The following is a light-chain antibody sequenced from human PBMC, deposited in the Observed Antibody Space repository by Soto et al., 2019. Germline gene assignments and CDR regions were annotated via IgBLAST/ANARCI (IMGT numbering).Light chain of an antibody. CDR1: QSISSW. CDR3: QQGT. V-gene: IGKV1-5*03. CDR2: KAY. Sequence: DIQMTQSPSTLSASVGDRVTITCRASQSISSWLAWYQQKPGKAPKLLIYKAYSLESGVPSRFSSSGSGTEFTLTISSLQPDDFATYYCQQGTFGQGTKLEIK. J-gene: IGKJ2*01.